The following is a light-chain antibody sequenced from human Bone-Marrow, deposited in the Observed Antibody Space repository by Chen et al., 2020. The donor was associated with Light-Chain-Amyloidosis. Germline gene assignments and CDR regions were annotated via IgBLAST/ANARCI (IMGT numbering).Light chain of an antibody. CDR2: DDS. Sequence: SYVLTQPSSVSVAPGQTATIVCGGNNIGSTSVHWYQQTPGPAPLLVVYDDSDRPSGIPERLSGSNSGNTATLTISRVEAGDEGDYYCQVLDRSSDRPVFGGGTKLTVL. CDR3: QVLDRSSDRPV. J-gene: IGLJ3*02. CDR1: NIGSTS. V-gene: IGLV3-21*02.